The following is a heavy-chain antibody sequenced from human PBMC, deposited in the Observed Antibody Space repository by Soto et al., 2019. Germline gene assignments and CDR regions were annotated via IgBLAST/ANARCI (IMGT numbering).Heavy chain of an antibody. D-gene: IGHD3-16*02. CDR1: GYTFTSYA. V-gene: IGHV1-3*01. J-gene: IGHJ4*02. CDR3: ARGTLSLYSADLR. CDR2: INGGNGDT. Sequence: ASVKVSCKASGYTFTSYAMNWVRQAPGQRLEWMGWINGGNGDTKYSQRFQDRVTITRDTSANTVYMELSSLTSEDTAIYYCARGTLSLYSADLRWGRGTPVTVSS.